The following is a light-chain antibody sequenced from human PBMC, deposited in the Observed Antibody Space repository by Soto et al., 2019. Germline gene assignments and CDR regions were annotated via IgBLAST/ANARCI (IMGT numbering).Light chain of an antibody. CDR2: DVS. CDR1: RSDIGGYNY. J-gene: IGLJ1*01. Sequence: QSVLTQPASVSGSPGQSITISCTGTRSDIGGYNYVSWYQQHPGKAPKLMIYDVSNRPSGVSNRFSGSKSGNTASLTISVLQAEDEADYYCNSYSNSTTLYVFGTGTKSPS. CDR3: NSYSNSTTLYV. V-gene: IGLV2-14*01.